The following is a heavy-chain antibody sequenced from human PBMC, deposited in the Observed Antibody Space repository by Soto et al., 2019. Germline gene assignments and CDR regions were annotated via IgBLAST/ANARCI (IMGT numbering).Heavy chain of an antibody. Sequence: QVQLQQWGAGLLKPSETLSLTCAVYGGSFSGYYWSWIRQPPGKGLEWIWEINHSGSTNYNPSLQSRVTISVDTSKNQFSLKLSSVTAADTAVYYCARGRGYCSSTSCYRWFDPWGEGTLVTVSS. CDR2: INHSGST. CDR1: GGSFSGYY. J-gene: IGHJ5*02. V-gene: IGHV4-34*01. CDR3: ARGRGYCSSTSCYRWFDP. D-gene: IGHD2-2*01.